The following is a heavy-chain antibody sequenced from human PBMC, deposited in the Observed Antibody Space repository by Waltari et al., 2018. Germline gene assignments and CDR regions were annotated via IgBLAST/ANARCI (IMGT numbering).Heavy chain of an antibody. D-gene: IGHD6-19*01. CDR2: IRWDGGST. V-gene: IGHV3-43*01. CDR3: AKDIAVAGTAHYYYYYGMDV. CDR1: GFTFDDYT. J-gene: IGHJ6*02. Sequence: EVQLVESGGVVVQPGGSLRLSCAASGFTFDDYTMHWVRQAPGKGLEWVSLIRWDGGSTYYADAVKGRFTISRDNSKNSLYLQMNSLRTEDTALYYCAKDIAVAGTAHYYYYYGMDVWGQGTTVTVSS.